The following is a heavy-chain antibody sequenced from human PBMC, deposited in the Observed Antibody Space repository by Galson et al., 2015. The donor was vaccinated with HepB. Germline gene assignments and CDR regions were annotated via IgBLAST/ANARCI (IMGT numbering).Heavy chain of an antibody. CDR1: GFTFSGSA. CDR2: IRSKANSYAT. J-gene: IGHJ6*02. CDR3: TTAEYSSSIYYYYGMDV. D-gene: IGHD6-6*01. Sequence: SLRLSCAASGFTFSGSAMHWVRQASGKGLEWVGRIRSKANSYATAYAASVKGRFTISRDDSKNTAYLQMNSLKTEDTAVYYCTTAEYSSSIYYYYGMDVWGQGTTVTVSS. V-gene: IGHV3-73*01.